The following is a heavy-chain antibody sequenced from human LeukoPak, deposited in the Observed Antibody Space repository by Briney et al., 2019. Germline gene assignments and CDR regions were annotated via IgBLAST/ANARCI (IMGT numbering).Heavy chain of an antibody. D-gene: IGHD7-27*01. CDR1: GGSISSSSYY. V-gene: IGHV4-39*07. J-gene: IGHJ4*02. CDR3: ARGANWGSPDY. CDR2: IYSGGST. Sequence: KPSETLSLTCTVSGGSISSSSYYWDWIRQSPGKGLEWIGNIYSGGSTYYTPSLKSRVTISVDTSKNQFSLKLSSVTAADTAVYYCARGANWGSPDYWGQGTLVTVSS.